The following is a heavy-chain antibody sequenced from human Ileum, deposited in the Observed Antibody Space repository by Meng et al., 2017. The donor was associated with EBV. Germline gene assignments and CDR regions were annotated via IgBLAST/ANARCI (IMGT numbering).Heavy chain of an antibody. CDR1: CGSNSSSNW. CDR2: IYHSGST. D-gene: IGHD6-19*01. J-gene: IGHJ4*02. Sequence: QGALVGAGPGMVKPSGTPSLSCAVSCGSNSSSNWWSWVSEPPGKGLEWIGEIYHSGSTNYNPSLKSRVTISVDKSKNQFSLNLSSVTAADTAVYYCARVGQWLPIDYWGQGTLVTVSS. CDR3: ARVGQWLPIDY. V-gene: IGHV4-4*02.